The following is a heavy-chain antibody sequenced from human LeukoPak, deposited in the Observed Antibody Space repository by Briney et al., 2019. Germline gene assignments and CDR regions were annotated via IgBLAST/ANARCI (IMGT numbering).Heavy chain of an antibody. CDR3: ARVTLAGYYAVGYNWFDP. Sequence: PSQPLSLTCTVSGGSISSGGYYWSWIRQHPGQGLECIGYIYYSGSTYYNPSLKSRITISLDTSKNQFSLKLSSVTAADTAVYYCARVTLAGYYAVGYNWFDPWGQGTLVTVSS. J-gene: IGHJ5*02. D-gene: IGHD3-9*01. V-gene: IGHV4-31*02. CDR1: GGSISSGGYY. CDR2: IYYSGST.